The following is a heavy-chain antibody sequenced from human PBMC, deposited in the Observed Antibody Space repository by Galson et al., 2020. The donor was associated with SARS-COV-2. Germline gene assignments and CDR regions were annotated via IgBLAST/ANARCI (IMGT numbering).Heavy chain of an antibody. CDR1: GDSITTNY. J-gene: IGHJ6*02. CDR2: ISYSGSTNWST. CDR3: ARGFASDV. Sequence: ETSETLSLTCSVSGDSITTNYWSWIRQPPGEGLEWVGYISYSGSTNWSTNYNPSLKRRLTISADTSKNQFSLKLSSVTAADTAVYYCARGFASDVWGQGTTVTVSS. V-gene: IGHV4-59*12. D-gene: IGHD3-3*01.